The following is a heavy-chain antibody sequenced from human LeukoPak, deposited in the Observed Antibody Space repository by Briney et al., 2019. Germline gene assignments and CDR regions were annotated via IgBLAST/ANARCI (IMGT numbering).Heavy chain of an antibody. CDR1: GYTFTGYY. Sequence: ASVKVSCKASGYTFTGYYMHWVRQAPGQGLEWMGWISAYNGNTNYAQKLQGRVTMTTDTSTSTAYMELRSLRSDDTAVYYCARRGYSYGGCHYYFDYWGQGTLVTVSS. D-gene: IGHD5-18*01. CDR3: ARRGYSYGGCHYYFDY. V-gene: IGHV1-18*04. CDR2: ISAYNGNT. J-gene: IGHJ4*02.